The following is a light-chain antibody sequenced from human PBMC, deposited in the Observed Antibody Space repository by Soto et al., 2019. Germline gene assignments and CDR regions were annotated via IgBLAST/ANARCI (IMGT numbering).Light chain of an antibody. CDR1: QSVSSY. CDR2: GAS. CDR3: QQYSNWPLIT. J-gene: IGKJ5*01. V-gene: IGKV3-15*01. Sequence: EIVMTQSPVTLSVSPGEGATLSCRASQSVSSYLAWYQHKRGQAPRLLIYGASTRATGIPVRFSGSGSGTEFTLTISSLQSEDFAVYYCQQYSNWPLITFGQGTRLEIQ.